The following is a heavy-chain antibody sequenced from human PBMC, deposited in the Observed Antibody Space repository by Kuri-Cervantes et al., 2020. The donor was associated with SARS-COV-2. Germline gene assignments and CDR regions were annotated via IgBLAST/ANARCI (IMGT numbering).Heavy chain of an antibody. CDR3: ARQASIVGATTGFDY. V-gene: IGHV5-51*01. D-gene: IGHD1-26*01. Sequence: GGSLRPSCKGSGYSFTSYWIGWVRQMPGKGLEWMGIIYPGDSDTRYSPSFQGQVTISADKSISTAYLQWSSLKASDTAMYYCARQASIVGATTGFDYWGQGTLVTVSS. CDR2: IYPGDSDT. J-gene: IGHJ4*02. CDR1: GYSFTSYW.